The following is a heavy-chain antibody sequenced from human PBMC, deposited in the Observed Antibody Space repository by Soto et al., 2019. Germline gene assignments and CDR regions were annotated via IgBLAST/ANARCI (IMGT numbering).Heavy chain of an antibody. CDR2: FYPENGEK. Sequence: GASVKVSRKVSGYTLTELSMHWVRQAPGKGVEWEGGFYPENGEKNYAQKFQGRVTNTEDTSTETAQMELSSLRSEDTAVYYCATWGPMYYYDSSATGRAFDIWGQGTMVTVSS. D-gene: IGHD3-22*01. CDR1: GYTLTELS. J-gene: IGHJ3*02. V-gene: IGHV1-24*01. CDR3: ATWGPMYYYDSSATGRAFDI.